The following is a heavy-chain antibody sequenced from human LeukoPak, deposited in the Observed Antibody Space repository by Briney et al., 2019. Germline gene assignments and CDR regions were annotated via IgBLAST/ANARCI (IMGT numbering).Heavy chain of an antibody. CDR3: ARGPNSNWSGLDF. CDR2: ISPTGSTT. V-gene: IGHV3-74*01. CDR1: GFSFSGYW. Sequence: GGSLRLSCTASGFSFSGYWMHWARQLPGKGLVWVSRISPTGSTTSYADSVKGRFTVSRDNVKNTLYLQVNNLRAEDTAVYYCARGPNSNWSGLDFWGQGTLLTVSS. J-gene: IGHJ4*02. D-gene: IGHD6-6*01.